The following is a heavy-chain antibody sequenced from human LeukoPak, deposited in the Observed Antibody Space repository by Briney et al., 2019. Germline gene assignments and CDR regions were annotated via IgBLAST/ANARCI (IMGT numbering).Heavy chain of an antibody. CDR3: ARDRLRYFGY. J-gene: IGHJ4*02. CDR2: ISYDGSNK. D-gene: IGHD3-10*01. CDR1: GFTFSSYA. V-gene: IGHV3-30-3*01. Sequence: PGRSLRLSCAASGFTFSSYAMHWVRQAPGKGLEWVAVISYDGSNKYYADSVKGRFTISRDNSKNTLYLQMNSLRAEDTAVYYCARDRLRYFGYWGQGTLVTVSS.